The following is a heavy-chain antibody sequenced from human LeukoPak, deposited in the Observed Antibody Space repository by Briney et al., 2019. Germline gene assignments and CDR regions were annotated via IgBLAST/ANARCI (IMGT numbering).Heavy chain of an antibody. D-gene: IGHD3-3*01. CDR1: GSNFTSYW. Sequence: PGESLQISCQGSGSNFTSYWIGWVRQLPGKGLEWMGIIWPGDSDTRYSPSFEGQVTISADKTISTAYLQWSSLKASDTAMYYCARLGVWSGPVDYWGQGTLVTVSS. J-gene: IGHJ4*02. CDR3: ARLGVWSGPVDY. V-gene: IGHV5-51*01. CDR2: IWPGDSDT.